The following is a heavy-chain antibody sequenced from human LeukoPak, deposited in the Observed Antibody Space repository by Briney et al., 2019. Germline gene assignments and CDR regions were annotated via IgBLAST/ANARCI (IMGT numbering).Heavy chain of an antibody. V-gene: IGHV3-21*01. Sequence: GGSLRLSCAASGFTFSSYSMNWDRQAPGKGLEWVSSISSSSSYIYYADSVKGRFTISRDSAKNSLYLQMNSLRAEDTAVYYCARVTYHDAFDIWGQGTMVTVSS. CDR2: ISSSSSYI. CDR3: ARVTYHDAFDI. D-gene: IGHD2-2*01. J-gene: IGHJ3*02. CDR1: GFTFSSYS.